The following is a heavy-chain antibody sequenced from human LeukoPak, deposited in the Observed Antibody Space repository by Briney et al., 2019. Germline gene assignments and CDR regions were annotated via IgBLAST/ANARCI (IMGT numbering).Heavy chain of an antibody. CDR2: ISYDGSNK. D-gene: IGHD3-10*01. CDR1: GFTFSSYA. V-gene: IGHV3-30*04. Sequence: GGSLRLSCAASGFTFSSYAMHWVRQAPGKGLEWVAVISYDGSNKYYADSVKGRFTISRDNSKNTLYLQMNSLRAEDTAVYYCASNYYGSGSYYAVDYWGQGTLVTVSP. J-gene: IGHJ4*02. CDR3: ASNYYGSGSYYAVDY.